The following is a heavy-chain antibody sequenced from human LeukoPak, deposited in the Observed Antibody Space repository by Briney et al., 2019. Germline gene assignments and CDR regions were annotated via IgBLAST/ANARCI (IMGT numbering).Heavy chain of an antibody. J-gene: IGHJ4*02. CDR2: ISYDGSNK. CDR1: GFTFSSYA. V-gene: IGHV3-30-3*01. Sequence: GGSLRLSCAASGFTFSSYAMHWVRQAPGKGLEWVAVISYDGSNKYYADSVKGRFTISRDNAKNSLYLQMNSLRAEDTAVYYCARDSLYGSGSSYFDYWGQGTLVTVSS. CDR3: ARDSLYGSGSSYFDY. D-gene: IGHD3-10*01.